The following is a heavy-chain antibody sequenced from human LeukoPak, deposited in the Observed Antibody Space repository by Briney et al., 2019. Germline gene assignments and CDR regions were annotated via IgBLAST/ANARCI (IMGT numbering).Heavy chain of an antibody. V-gene: IGHV4-39*01. CDR3: ARHGTVTHRFDC. CDR2: IYYSGST. J-gene: IGHJ4*02. D-gene: IGHD4-17*01. CDR1: GGSMSSSSYY. Sequence: ASETLSLTCGVSGGSMSSSSYYWGWIRQPPGKGLEWIGSIYYSGSTYYNPSLKSRVTISVDSSKNQCSLKLSSVTAADTAVYYCARHGTVTHRFDCWGQGTLVTVSS.